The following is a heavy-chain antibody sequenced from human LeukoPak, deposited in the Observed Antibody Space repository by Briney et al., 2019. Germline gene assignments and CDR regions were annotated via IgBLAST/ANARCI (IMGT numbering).Heavy chain of an antibody. V-gene: IGHV3-7*01. CDR3: ARENTASAFDI. Sequence: GGSLRLSCAASGFTFSSYWMSWVRQAPGKGLEWVANIKQDGSEKYYVDSVKGRFTISRDNAKNSLYLQMNGLRAEDTAVYYCARENTASAFDIWGQGTMVTVSS. CDR1: GFTFSSYW. CDR2: IKQDGSEK. J-gene: IGHJ3*02. D-gene: IGHD5-18*01.